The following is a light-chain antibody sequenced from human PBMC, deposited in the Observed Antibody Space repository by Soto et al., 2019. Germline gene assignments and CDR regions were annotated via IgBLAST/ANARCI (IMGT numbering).Light chain of an antibody. Sequence: EIVLTQSPATLSLSPGERATLSCRASQSVSSYLAWYQQKPGQAPRLLIYDASTRATGIPDRFSGSGSGTDFTLTISSLGPEDFAVYYCQQRSNWPPWTFGHGTKVEIK. CDR1: QSVSSY. V-gene: IGKV3-11*01. CDR2: DAS. CDR3: QQRSNWPPWT. J-gene: IGKJ1*01.